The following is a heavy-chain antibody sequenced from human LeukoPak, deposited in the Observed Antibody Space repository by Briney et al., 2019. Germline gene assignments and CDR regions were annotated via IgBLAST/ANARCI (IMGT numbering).Heavy chain of an antibody. CDR1: DFIFSHSW. Sequence: PGGSLRLSCEASDFIFSHSWMSWVRQAPGKGLEWVANINQDGSKTYYVDSVKGRFTVSRDNARNSLFLQMNSLRAEDTAVYFCARDSSRGDLDFWGPGTLVTVSS. D-gene: IGHD4-17*01. V-gene: IGHV3-7*01. CDR3: ARDSSRGDLDF. J-gene: IGHJ4*02. CDR2: INQDGSKT.